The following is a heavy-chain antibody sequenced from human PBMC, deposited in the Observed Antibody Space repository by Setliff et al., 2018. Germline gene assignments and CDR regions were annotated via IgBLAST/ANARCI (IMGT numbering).Heavy chain of an antibody. V-gene: IGHV4-34*01. CDR1: GGSISSHY. J-gene: IGHJ5*02. D-gene: IGHD3-3*01. Sequence: SETLSLTCTVSGGSISSHYWSWIRQPPGKGLEWIGEINHSGSTNYNPSLKSRVSISVDTSKNQFSLKLSSVTAADTAVYYCAREYYDFWSGIPNWFDPWGQGTLVTVSS. CDR2: INHSGST. CDR3: AREYYDFWSGIPNWFDP.